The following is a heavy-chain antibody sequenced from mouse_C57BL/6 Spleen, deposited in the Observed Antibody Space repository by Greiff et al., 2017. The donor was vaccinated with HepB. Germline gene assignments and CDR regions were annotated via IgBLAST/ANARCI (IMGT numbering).Heavy chain of an antibody. V-gene: IGHV5-6*01. Sequence: EVKVVESGGDLVKPGGSLKLSCAASGFTFSSYGMSWVRQTPDKRLEWVATISSGGSYTYYPDSVKGRFTISRDNAKNTLYLQMSSLKSEDTAMYYCARDMNDYSAWFAYWGQGTLVTVSA. CDR1: GFTFSSYG. CDR2: ISSGGSYT. CDR3: ARDMNDYSAWFAY. J-gene: IGHJ3*01. D-gene: IGHD2-4*01.